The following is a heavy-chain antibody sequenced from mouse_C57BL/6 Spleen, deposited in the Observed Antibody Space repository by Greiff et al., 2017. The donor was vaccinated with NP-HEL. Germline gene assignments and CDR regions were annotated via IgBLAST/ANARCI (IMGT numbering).Heavy chain of an antibody. V-gene: IGHV3-6*01. D-gene: IGHD2-3*01. CDR1: GYSITSGYY. J-gene: IGHJ2*01. CDR3: ARGGYYEYFDY. Sequence: EVKLVESGPGLVKPSQSLSLTCSVTGYSITSGYYWNWIRQFPGNKLEWMGYISYDGNNNYNPSLKNRISITRDTSKNQFFLKLNSVTTEDTATYYCARGGYYEYFDYWGQGTTLTVSS. CDR2: ISYDGNN.